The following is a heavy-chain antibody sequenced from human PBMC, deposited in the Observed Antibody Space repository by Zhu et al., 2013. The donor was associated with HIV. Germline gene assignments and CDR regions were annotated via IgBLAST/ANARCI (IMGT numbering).Heavy chain of an antibody. D-gene: IGHD2-8*01. V-gene: IGHV1-69*01. CDR3: ARDREPNQEGYYYYYGMDV. J-gene: IGHJ6*02. CDR2: IIPIFGTA. CDR1: GGTFSSYA. Sequence: QVQLVQSGAEVKKPGSSVKVSCKASGGTFSSYAISWVRQAPGQGLEWMGGIIPIFGTANYAQKFQGRVTITADESTSTAYMELSSLRSEDTAVYYCARDREPNQEGYYYYYGMDVWGQGTTVTVSS.